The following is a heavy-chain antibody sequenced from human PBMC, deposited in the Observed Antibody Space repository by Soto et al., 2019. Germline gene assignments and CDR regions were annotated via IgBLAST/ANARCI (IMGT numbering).Heavy chain of an antibody. CDR2: ISYDGSNK. D-gene: IGHD2-2*01. V-gene: IGHV3-30*18. Sequence: QVQLVESGGGVVQPGRSLRLSCAASGFTFSSYGMHWVRQAPGKGLEWVAVISYDGSNKYYADSVKGRFTISRDNSKNXLXXQMNSLRAEDTAVYYCAKLVLVPAHLSLRVSKIDYWGQGTLVTVSS. CDR3: AKLVLVPAHLSLRVSKIDY. CDR1: GFTFSSYG. J-gene: IGHJ4*02.